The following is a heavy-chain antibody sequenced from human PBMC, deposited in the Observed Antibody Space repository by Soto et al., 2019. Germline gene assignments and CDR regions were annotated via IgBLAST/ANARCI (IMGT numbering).Heavy chain of an antibody. Sequence: ASVKVSCKASGYTFTSYYMHWVRQAPGQGLEWMGIINPSGGSTSYAQKFQGRVTMTRDTSTSTVYMELSSLRSEDTAVYYCARGRTTLYYYYGMDVWGQGTTVTVSS. CDR1: GYTFTSYY. CDR2: INPSGGST. V-gene: IGHV1-46*01. J-gene: IGHJ6*02. D-gene: IGHD1-7*01. CDR3: ARGRTTLYYYYGMDV.